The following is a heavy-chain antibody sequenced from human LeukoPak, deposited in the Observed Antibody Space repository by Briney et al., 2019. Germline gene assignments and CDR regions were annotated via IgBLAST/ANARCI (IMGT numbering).Heavy chain of an antibody. Sequence: SETLSLTCTVSGAPISSFYWSWIRQPPGKGLEWIGYIYYSGSTSYNPSLKSRVTISVDTSKNQFSLKLSSVTAADTAVYYCARGSIFGALNWFDPWGQGTLVTVSS. D-gene: IGHD3-3*01. CDR1: GAPISSFY. CDR2: IYYSGST. CDR3: ARGSIFGALNWFDP. V-gene: IGHV4-59*01. J-gene: IGHJ5*02.